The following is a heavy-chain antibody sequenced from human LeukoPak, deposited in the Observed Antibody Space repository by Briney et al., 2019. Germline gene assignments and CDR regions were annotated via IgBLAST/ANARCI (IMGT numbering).Heavy chain of an antibody. Sequence: ASVKVSCKASGYTFTSYAISWVRQAPGQGLEWMGWISVYNGNTDYAQKLQGRLTMTTDTSTSTAYMELRSLRSDDTAVYYCARGIPGYYDTSGYYYDYWGQGTLVTVSS. CDR2: ISVYNGNT. CDR1: GYTFTSYA. D-gene: IGHD3-22*01. V-gene: IGHV1-18*01. J-gene: IGHJ4*02. CDR3: ARGIPGYYDTSGYYYDY.